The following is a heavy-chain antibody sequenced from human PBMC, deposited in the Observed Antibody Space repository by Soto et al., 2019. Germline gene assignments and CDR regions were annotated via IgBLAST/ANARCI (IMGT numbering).Heavy chain of an antibody. CDR3: ARLPGGVRGLYYFDY. CDR1: GGSISSYY. J-gene: IGHJ4*02. CDR2: IYYSGST. Sequence: PSETLSLTCTVSGGSISSYYWSWIRQPPGKGLEWIGYIYYSGSTNYNPSLKSRVTISVDTSKNQFSLKLSSVTAADTAVYYCARLPGGVRGLYYFDYWGQGTLVTVS. V-gene: IGHV4-59*08. D-gene: IGHD3-10*01.